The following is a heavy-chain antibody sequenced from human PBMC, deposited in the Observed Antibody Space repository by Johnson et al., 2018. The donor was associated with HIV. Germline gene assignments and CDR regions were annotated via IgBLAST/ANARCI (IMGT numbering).Heavy chain of an antibody. CDR2: ISWNSGSI. CDR1: GFTFDDYA. J-gene: IGHJ3*02. V-gene: IGHV3-9*01. D-gene: IGHD3-22*01. Sequence: VQLVESGGGLVQPGGSLRLSCAASGFTFDDYAMHWVRQAPGKGLEWVSGISWNSGSIGYADSVKGRFTISRDNAKNSLYLQMNSLRAEDTAVYYCARDRGYWDAFDIWGQGTMVIVSS. CDR3: ARDRGYWDAFDI.